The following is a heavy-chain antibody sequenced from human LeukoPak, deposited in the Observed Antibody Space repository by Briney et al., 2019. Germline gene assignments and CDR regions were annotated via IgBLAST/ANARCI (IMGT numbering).Heavy chain of an antibody. Sequence: GGSLILSCAASGFTFSSYWMHWVRQAPGKGLGWVSGISGSGGSTYYAGSVRGRFTISRDNSKNTLYLQMNSLRAEDTAIYYCAISSYCSGGSCYFDYWGQGTLVTVSS. CDR2: ISGSGGST. J-gene: IGHJ4*02. CDR3: AISSYCSGGSCYFDY. D-gene: IGHD2-15*01. CDR1: GFTFSSYW. V-gene: IGHV3-23*01.